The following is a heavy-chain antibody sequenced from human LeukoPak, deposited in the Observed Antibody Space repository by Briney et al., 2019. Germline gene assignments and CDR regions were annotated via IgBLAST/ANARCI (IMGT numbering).Heavy chain of an antibody. CDR2: INHSGST. CDR3: ARRVSVPTGYMDV. Sequence: KTGGSLRLSCAASGFTFSNHGINWVRQAPGKGLEWIGEINHSGSTNYNPSLKSRVTISVDTSKNQFSLKLSSVTAADTAVYYCARRVSVPTGYMDVWGKGTTVTISS. J-gene: IGHJ6*03. V-gene: IGHV4-34*01. CDR1: GFTFSNHG. D-gene: IGHD4/OR15-4a*01.